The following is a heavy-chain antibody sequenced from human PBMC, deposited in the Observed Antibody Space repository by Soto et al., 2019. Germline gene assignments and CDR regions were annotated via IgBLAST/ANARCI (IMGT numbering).Heavy chain of an antibody. V-gene: IGHV3-23*01. J-gene: IGHJ5*02. D-gene: IGHD1-26*01. Sequence: EVQLSESGGDLRQPGGSLRLSCAASGFTFTNYAMTWVRQTPGKGLEWVSGISASGGLKYYADSVRGRFTVSRDNSKNILYLQMDNLRDEDTALYYCAREVGAPSGWRDPWGQGTQVTFSS. CDR1: GFTFTNYA. CDR2: ISASGGLK. CDR3: AREVGAPSGWRDP.